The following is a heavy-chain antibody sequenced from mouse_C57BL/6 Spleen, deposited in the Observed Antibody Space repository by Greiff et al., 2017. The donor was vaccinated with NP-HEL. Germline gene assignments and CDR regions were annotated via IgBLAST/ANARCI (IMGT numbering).Heavy chain of an antibody. CDR1: GFSLTSYG. J-gene: IGHJ4*01. V-gene: IGHV2-5*01. CDR2: IWRGGST. Sequence: QVQLQQSGPGLVQPSQSLSITCTVSGFSLTSYGVHWVRQSPGKGLEWLGVIWRGGSTDYNAAFMSRLSITKDNSKSQVFFKMNSLQADDTAIYYCAKMGYYGSSFYAMDYWGQGTSVTVSS. D-gene: IGHD1-1*01. CDR3: AKMGYYGSSFYAMDY.